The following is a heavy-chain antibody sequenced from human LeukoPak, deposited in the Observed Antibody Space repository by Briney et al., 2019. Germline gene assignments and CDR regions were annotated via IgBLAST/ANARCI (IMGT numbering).Heavy chain of an antibody. D-gene: IGHD4-17*01. V-gene: IGHV1-2*06. Sequence: ASVKVSCKASGYPFSAHFLNWVRQAPGQGLEWMGRINPNSGGTNYAQKFQGRVTMTRDTSTSTAYMELSRLRSDDTAVYYCARDYGDYVSYWGQGTLVTVSS. CDR3: ARDYGDYVSY. J-gene: IGHJ4*02. CDR2: INPNSGGT. CDR1: GYPFSAHF.